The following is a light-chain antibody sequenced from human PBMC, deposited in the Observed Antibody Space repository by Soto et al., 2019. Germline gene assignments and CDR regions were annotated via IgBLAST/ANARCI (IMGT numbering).Light chain of an antibody. CDR1: QSINSW. CDR3: QQYNSYSWT. Sequence: DIQMTQSPSTLSASVGDRVTITCRASQSINSWLAWYQQKAGKAPKLLIYKASSLESGVPSRFSGSGSGTEFTLNISSLQPDDFATYYCQQYNSYSWTFGQGTKVEIK. CDR2: KAS. J-gene: IGKJ1*01. V-gene: IGKV1-5*03.